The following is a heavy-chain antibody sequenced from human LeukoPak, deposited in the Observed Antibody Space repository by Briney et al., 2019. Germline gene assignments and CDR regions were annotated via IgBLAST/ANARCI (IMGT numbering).Heavy chain of an antibody. CDR3: ASSNWGSGYYYYGMDV. V-gene: IGHV5-51*01. Sequence: GESLKISCKGSGYSFTTYWIGWVRQMPGKGLEWMGIIYPGDSDTRYSPSFQGQVTISADKTISTAYLQWSSLKASDTAMYYCASSNWGSGYYYYGMDVWGQGTTVTVSS. D-gene: IGHD7-27*01. J-gene: IGHJ6*02. CDR2: IYPGDSDT. CDR1: GYSFTTYW.